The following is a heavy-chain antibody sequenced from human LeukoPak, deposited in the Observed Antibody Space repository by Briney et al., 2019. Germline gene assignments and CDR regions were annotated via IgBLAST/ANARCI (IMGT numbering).Heavy chain of an antibody. V-gene: IGHV3-9*01. CDR1: GFTFDDYA. J-gene: IGHJ4*02. CDR2: ISWNSGSI. Sequence: GGSLRLSCAASGFTFDDYAMHWVRQAPGKGLEWVSGISWNSGSIGYADSVKGRFTISRDNAKNSLYLQMNSLRAEDTALYYCAKDLTAAADSFDYWGRGTLVTVSS. D-gene: IGHD6-13*01. CDR3: AKDLTAAADSFDY.